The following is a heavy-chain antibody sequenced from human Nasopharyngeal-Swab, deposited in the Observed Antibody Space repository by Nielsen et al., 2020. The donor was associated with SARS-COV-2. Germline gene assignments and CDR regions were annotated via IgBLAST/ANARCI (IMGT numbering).Heavy chain of an antibody. CDR3: ARTTLYGDYDKLDFDY. CDR1: GGSISSGSYY. CDR2: IYTSGST. D-gene: IGHD4-17*01. J-gene: IGHJ4*01. V-gene: IGHV4-61*02. Sequence: SETLSLTCTVSGGSISSGSYYWSWIRQPAGKGLEWIGRIYTSGSTNYNPSLKSRVTISVDTSKNQFSLKLSSVTAADTAVYYCARTTLYGDYDKLDFDYWGHGTLVTVSS.